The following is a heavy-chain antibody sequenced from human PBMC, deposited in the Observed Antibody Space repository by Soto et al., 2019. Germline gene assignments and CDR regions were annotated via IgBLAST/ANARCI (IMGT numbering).Heavy chain of an antibody. V-gene: IGHV1-69*06. CDR2: IIPIFGTA. Sequence: SVKVSCKASGGTFSSYAISWVRQAPGQGLEWMGGIIPIFGTANYAQKFQGRVTITADKSTSTAYMELSSLRSEDTAVYYCARYYGDYGVYYGMDVCGQGTTVTVSS. J-gene: IGHJ6*02. CDR3: ARYYGDYGVYYGMDV. D-gene: IGHD4-17*01. CDR1: GGTFSSYA.